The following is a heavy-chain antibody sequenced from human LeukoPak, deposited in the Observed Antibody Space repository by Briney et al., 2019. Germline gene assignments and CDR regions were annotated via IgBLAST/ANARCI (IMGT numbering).Heavy chain of an antibody. Sequence: GRSLRLPCVASGFPCSDAWMGGVGPPTGKGLEWVGRVKSKTDGGRTDSAAPVEGGFTVSRDDSKNTLFLQMNSRQTEDRAGYFCITARRGESYAFDIWGQGTVVTVSS. CDR2: VKSKTDGGRT. CDR1: GFPCSDAW. V-gene: IGHV3-15*01. CDR3: ITARRGESYAFDI. J-gene: IGHJ3*02. D-gene: IGHD3-10*01.